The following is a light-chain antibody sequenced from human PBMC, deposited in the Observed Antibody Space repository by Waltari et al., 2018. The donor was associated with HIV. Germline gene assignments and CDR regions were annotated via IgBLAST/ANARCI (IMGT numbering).Light chain of an antibody. V-gene: IGKV4-1*01. CDR3: QQYSETPDT. CDR2: WAS. CDR1: QSVFFNSKNRNY. Sequence: DIVMTQSPDSLALSLGETATINCRSSQSVFFNSKNRNYLTWYQVTHGQPPKFLIYWASTRESGVPDGFRCSGSGTNFTLTITGLQAEDVAVYYCQQYSETPDTLGQGTKLEI. J-gene: IGKJ2*01.